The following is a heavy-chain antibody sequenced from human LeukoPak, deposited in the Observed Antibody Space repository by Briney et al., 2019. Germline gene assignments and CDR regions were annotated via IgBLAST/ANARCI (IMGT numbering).Heavy chain of an antibody. CDR3: ARLGRHCSGGSCRYDAFDI. J-gene: IGHJ3*02. Sequence: SETLSLTCTVSGGSISSYYWSWIRQPPGKGLEWIGEINHSGSTNYNPSLKSRVTISVDTSKNQFSLKLSSVTAADTAVYYCARLGRHCSGGSCRYDAFDIWGQGTMVTVSS. D-gene: IGHD2-15*01. CDR2: INHSGST. CDR1: GGSISSYY. V-gene: IGHV4-34*01.